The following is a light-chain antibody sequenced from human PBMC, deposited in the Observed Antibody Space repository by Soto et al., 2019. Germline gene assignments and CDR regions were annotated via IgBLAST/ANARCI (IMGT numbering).Light chain of an antibody. CDR3: FSTAAGGTWL. CDR1: TSDVGTYNR. CDR2: EDV. J-gene: IGLJ2*01. Sequence: QSALTQPASVSGSPGQSITISCTGTTSDVGTYNRVSWYQQYAGKAPRLMIYEDVKRPSGVFNRFSGSKSGNTASLTISGLESEDEADYYCFSTAAGGTWLFGGGTKVTVL. V-gene: IGLV2-23*01.